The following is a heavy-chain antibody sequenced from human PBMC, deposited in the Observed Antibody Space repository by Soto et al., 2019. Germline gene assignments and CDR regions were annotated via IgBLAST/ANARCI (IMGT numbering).Heavy chain of an antibody. D-gene: IGHD3-3*01. CDR3: ARDLSAVKRFESFKYYRMDV. J-gene: IGHJ6*02. V-gene: IGHV1-69*06. Sequence: QVQLMQSGAEVRKPGSPVTVSCKASGGTFSSNPISWVRQAPGQGLEWMGGIIPIFATPHYARRFLDRVTLTADRSTNTAYMELTGLTSEDTAIYYCARDLSAVKRFESFKYYRMDVWGQGTTVTVS. CDR1: GGTFSSNP. CDR2: IIPIFATP.